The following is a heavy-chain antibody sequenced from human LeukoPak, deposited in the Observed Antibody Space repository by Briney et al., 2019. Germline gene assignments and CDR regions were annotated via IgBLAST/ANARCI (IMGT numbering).Heavy chain of an antibody. Sequence: GGSLRLSCEASGFTFTNYAMTWVPQTPGRGMEWLSYIRNSGNTAIYADSVKGRFSVSRDNSNNVVFLQMSNLRADDPAVYYCAKRLTLGVFDVWGQGTVVTVSS. CDR2: IRNSGNTA. J-gene: IGHJ3*01. D-gene: IGHD3-16*01. CDR3: AKRLTLGVFDV. CDR1: GFTFTNYA. V-gene: IGHV3-23*01.